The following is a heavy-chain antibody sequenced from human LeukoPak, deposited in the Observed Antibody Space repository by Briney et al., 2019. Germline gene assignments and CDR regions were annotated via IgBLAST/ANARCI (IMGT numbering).Heavy chain of an antibody. Sequence: PSETLSLTCTVSGGSISGSYWSWIWQSPGKGLDLIGYISYTGSTNYNPSLKSRVTISVDASKNQFSLKLSSVTAADTAVYYCARVHYSGSGLSSYFDYWGQATLVTVSS. CDR3: ARVHYSGSGLSSYFDY. V-gene: IGHV4-59*01. D-gene: IGHD3-10*01. CDR2: ISYTGST. CDR1: GGSISGSY. J-gene: IGHJ4*02.